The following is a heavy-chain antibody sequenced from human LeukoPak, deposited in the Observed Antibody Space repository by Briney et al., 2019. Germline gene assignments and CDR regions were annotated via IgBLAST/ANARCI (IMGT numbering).Heavy chain of an antibody. Sequence: GGSLRLSCAASGFTFSSYAMHWVRQAPGKGLEWEAVISYDGSNKYYADSVKGRFTISRDNSKNTLYLQMNSLRAEDTAVYYCAKSEVTTAYFDYWGQGTLVTVSS. J-gene: IGHJ4*02. CDR3: AKSEVTTAYFDY. CDR1: GFTFSSYA. CDR2: ISYDGSNK. V-gene: IGHV3-30-3*02. D-gene: IGHD4-17*01.